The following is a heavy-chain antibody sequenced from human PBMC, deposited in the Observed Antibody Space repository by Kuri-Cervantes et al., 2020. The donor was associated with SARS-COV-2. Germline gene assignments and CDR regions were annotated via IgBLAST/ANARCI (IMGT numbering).Heavy chain of an antibody. J-gene: IGHJ4*02. V-gene: IGHV3-23*01. CDR1: GFTFSSYA. D-gene: IGHD3-22*01. CDR3: ARGAVYSSGYFRVGGDTVTPEYYFDY. CDR2: ISGSGGST. Sequence: GESLKISCAASGFTFSSYAMSWVRQAPGKGLEWASAISGSGGSTYYADSVKGRFTISRDSSKNTLYLQMNSLRAEDTAVYYRARGAVYSSGYFRVGGDTVTPEYYFDYWGQGTLVTVSS.